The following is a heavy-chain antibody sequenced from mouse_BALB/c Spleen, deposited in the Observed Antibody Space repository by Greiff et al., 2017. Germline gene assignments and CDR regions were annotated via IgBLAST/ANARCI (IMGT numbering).Heavy chain of an antibody. CDR1: GYTFTSYW. Sequence: DLVKPGASVKLSCKASGYTFTSYWINWIKQRPGQGLEWIGRIAPGSGSTYYNEMFKGKATLTVDTSSSTAYIQSSSLSSEDSAVYYCAREGTYGSSSYYLDYWGQGTTLTVSS. J-gene: IGHJ2*01. V-gene: IGHV1S41*01. D-gene: IGHD1-1*01. CDR2: IAPGSGST. CDR3: AREGTYGSSSYYLDY.